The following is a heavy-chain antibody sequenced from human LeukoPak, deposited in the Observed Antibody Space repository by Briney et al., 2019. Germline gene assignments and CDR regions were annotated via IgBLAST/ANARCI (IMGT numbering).Heavy chain of an antibody. D-gene: IGHD3-22*01. V-gene: IGHV1-69*13. CDR2: IIPIFGTA. CDR1: GYTFTGYY. CDR3: ARGGLANPIDY. Sequence: ASVKVSCKASGYTFTGYYMHWVRQAPGQGLEWMGGIIPIFGTANYAQKFQGRVTITADESTSTAYMELSSLRSEDTAVYYCARGGLANPIDYWGQGTLVTVSS. J-gene: IGHJ4*02.